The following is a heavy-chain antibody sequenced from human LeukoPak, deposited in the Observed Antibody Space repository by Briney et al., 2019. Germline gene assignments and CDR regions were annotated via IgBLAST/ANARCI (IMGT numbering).Heavy chain of an antibody. CDR1: GFTFSSYA. CDR2: ISGSGGST. CDR3: AKDSGDIVVVPAAMHYYYYMDV. V-gene: IGHV3-23*01. Sequence: GGSLRLSCAASGFTFSSYAMSWVRQAPGKGLEWVSAISGSGGSTYYADSVKGRFTISRDNSKNTLYLQMNSLRAEDTAVYYCAKDSGDIVVVPAAMHYYYYMDVWGKGTTVTISS. J-gene: IGHJ6*03. D-gene: IGHD2-2*01.